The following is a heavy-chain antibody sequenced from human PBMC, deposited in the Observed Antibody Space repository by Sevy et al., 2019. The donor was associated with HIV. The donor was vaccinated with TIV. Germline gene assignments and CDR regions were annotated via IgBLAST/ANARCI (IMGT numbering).Heavy chain of an antibody. D-gene: IGHD1-26*01. J-gene: IGHJ6*03. CDR1: GFTFSSYW. V-gene: IGHV3-7*01. CDR2: IKQDGSEK. Sequence: GGSLRLSCTVSGFTFSSYWMSWVRQAPGKGLEWVANIKQDGSEKYYVDSVKGRFTMSRDNAKKSLYLQTNSLRAEDTAVYYCARDSDSTRYYYMDVWGKGTTVTVSS. CDR3: ARDSDSTRYYYMDV.